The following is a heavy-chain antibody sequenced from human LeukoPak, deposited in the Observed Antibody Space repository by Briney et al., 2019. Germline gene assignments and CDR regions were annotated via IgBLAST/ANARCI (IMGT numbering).Heavy chain of an antibody. CDR1: GYTFNNYA. Sequence: ASVKVSCKASGYTFNNYAMHWVRQAPGQRLEWMGWVNAGNGDTKYSQKFQGKVTITRDTSASTAYMDLSSLRSEDAAVYYCARVLDISVFGHWGQVTLVTVSP. J-gene: IGHJ4*02. CDR2: VNAGNGDT. V-gene: IGHV1-3*01. D-gene: IGHD3-16*01. CDR3: ARVLDISVFGH.